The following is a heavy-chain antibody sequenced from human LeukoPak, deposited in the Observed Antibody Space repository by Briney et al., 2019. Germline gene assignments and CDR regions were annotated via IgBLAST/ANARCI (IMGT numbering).Heavy chain of an antibody. D-gene: IGHD2-15*01. J-gene: IGHJ6*04. CDR3: AGGHCSGGSCSDV. CDR1: GGSISSSSYY. V-gene: IGHV4-39*01. CDR2: IYYSGST. Sequence: SETLSHTCTVSGGSISSSSYYWGWIRQPPGKGLEWIGSIYYSGSTYYNPSLKSRVTISVDTSKNQFSLKLSSVTAADTAVYYCAGGHCSGGSCSDVWGKGTTVTVSS.